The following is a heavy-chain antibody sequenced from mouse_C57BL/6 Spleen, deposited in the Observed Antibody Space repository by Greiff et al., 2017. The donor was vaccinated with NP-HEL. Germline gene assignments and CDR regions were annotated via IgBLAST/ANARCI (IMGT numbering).Heavy chain of an antibody. D-gene: IGHD1-1*01. CDR2: IDPETGGT. J-gene: IGHJ3*02. CDR1: GYTFTDYE. CDR3: TRGGYYGSSYR. V-gene: IGHV1-15*01. Sequence: QVQLQQSGAELVRPGASVTLSCKASGYTFTDYEMHWVKQTPVHGLEWIGAIDPETGGTAYNQKFKGQAILTADKSSSTAYMELRSLTSEDSAVYYCTRGGYYGSSYRWGQGTLVTVSA.